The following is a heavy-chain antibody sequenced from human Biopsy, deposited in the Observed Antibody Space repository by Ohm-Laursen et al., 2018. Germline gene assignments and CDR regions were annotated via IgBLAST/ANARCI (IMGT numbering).Heavy chain of an antibody. D-gene: IGHD3-3*01. CDR3: VRASIFGVATSGFYYYGMDV. CDR2: ISSSGVQ. CDR1: GFTVINND. Sequence: GSLRLSCAASGFTVINNDISWVRQAPGKGLEWASFISSSGVQYHADSVKGRFTISRDNSKNTLYLQMNSLRAEDTAVYCCVRASIFGVATSGFYYYGMDVWGQGTTVTVSS. J-gene: IGHJ6*02. V-gene: IGHV3-66*01.